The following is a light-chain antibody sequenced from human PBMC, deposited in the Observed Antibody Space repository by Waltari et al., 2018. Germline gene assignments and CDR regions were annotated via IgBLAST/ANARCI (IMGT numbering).Light chain of an antibody. J-gene: IGLJ2*01. CDR1: SGDTGAYNS. Sequence: QSALTPPPSASGSPGQSVTISCTGTSGDTGAYNSFTWYRQHPGKVPKLMIYDVNSRPSVVPYRFSGSKSGNTASLTVSGLQPEDEAVYYCNSFAGSDTVVFGGGTTLTVL. CDR2: DVN. V-gene: IGLV2-8*01. CDR3: NSFAGSDTVV.